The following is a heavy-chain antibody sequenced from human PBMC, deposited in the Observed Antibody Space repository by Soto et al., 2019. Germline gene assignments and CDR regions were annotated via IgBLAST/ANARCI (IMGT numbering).Heavy chain of an antibody. CDR1: GYTFTSYA. CDR2: INAGNGNT. D-gene: IGHD3-22*01. CDR3: ARDYYDSSGYYYFDY. J-gene: IGHJ4*02. V-gene: IGHV1-3*01. Sequence: ASVKVSCKASGYTFTSYAMNWVRQAPGQRLEWMGWINAGNGNTKYSQKFQGRVTITRDTSTSTVYMELSSLRSEDTAVYYCARDYYDSSGYYYFDYWGQGTLVTVSS.